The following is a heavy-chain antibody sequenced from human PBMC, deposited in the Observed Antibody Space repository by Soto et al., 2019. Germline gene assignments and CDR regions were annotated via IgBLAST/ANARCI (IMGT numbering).Heavy chain of an antibody. D-gene: IGHD3-22*01. V-gene: IGHV1-69*01. CDR1: GGTLSGYA. CDR2: SIPIFGTP. J-gene: IGHJ4*02. CDR3: ARGDSPYYYDSSGYYNDF. Sequence: VQLVQSGAEVKKPGSSVKVSCKASGGTLSGYAITWVRQAPGHGLEWIGGSIPIFGTPTYAPQFQGRVTIAADESTSTTYMELSGVRSEDTAVYYCARGDSPYYYDSSGYYNDFWGQGTLVTVSS.